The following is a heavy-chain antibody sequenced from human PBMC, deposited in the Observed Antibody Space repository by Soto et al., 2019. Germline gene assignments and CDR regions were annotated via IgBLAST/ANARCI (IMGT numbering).Heavy chain of an antibody. D-gene: IGHD3-10*01. CDR1: GGTFSSYT. V-gene: IGHV1-69*08. CDR3: ARDLMAADDYYGSGSQPNWFDP. CDR2: IIPILGIA. Sequence: QVQLVQSGAEVKKPGSSVKVSCKASGGTFSSYTISWVRQAPGQGLEWMGRIIPILGIANYAQKFQGRVTITADKSTSTAYMELSSQRSEDTAVYYCARDLMAADDYYGSGSQPNWFDPWGQGTLVTVSS. J-gene: IGHJ5*02.